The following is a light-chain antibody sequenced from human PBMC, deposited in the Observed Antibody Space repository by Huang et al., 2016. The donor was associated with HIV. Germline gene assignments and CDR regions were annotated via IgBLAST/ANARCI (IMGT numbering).Light chain of an antibody. Sequence: EIVMTHSPVTLSVSPGARATLSYRASQRVSSNLAWYQQKPGQAPRRLIYGASTRATGGPARFSGSGSGTEFTLTISSLQSEDFALYYCQQYNNWPPITFGQGTRLEIK. CDR3: QQYNNWPPIT. CDR2: GAS. V-gene: IGKV3-15*01. J-gene: IGKJ5*01. CDR1: QRVSSN.